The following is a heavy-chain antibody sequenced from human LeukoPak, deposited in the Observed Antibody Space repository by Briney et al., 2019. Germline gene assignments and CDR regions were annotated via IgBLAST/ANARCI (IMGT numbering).Heavy chain of an antibody. J-gene: IGHJ5*02. V-gene: IGHV4-39*07. Sequence: SETLSLTCTVSGGSISSSGYYWGWIRQPPGKGLEWIGSIYHSGSTYYNPSLKSRVTISVDTSKNQFSLKLSSVTAADTAVYYCASQWELLTGGWFDPWGQGTLVTVSS. CDR2: IYHSGST. CDR3: ASQWELLTGGWFDP. CDR1: GGSISSSGYY. D-gene: IGHD1-26*01.